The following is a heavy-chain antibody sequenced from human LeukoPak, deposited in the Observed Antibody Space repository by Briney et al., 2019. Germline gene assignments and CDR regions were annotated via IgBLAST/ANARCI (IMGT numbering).Heavy chain of an antibody. CDR3: VISYYDATGYYDY. CDR2: VSTNNSNT. Sequence: GASVKVSCKASGYSFSKYGMSWVRQAPGQGLGWMGWVSTNNSNTNYAQKIQGRVAMTTDTSTSTGYMDLRTLRSEDTAVYYCVISYYDATGYYDYWGQGTLVSVSS. J-gene: IGHJ4*02. V-gene: IGHV1-18*01. CDR1: GYSFSKYG. D-gene: IGHD3-22*01.